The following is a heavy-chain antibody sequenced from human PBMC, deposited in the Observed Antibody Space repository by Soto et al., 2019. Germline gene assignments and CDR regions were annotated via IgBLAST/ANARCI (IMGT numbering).Heavy chain of an antibody. V-gene: IGHV3-33*01. D-gene: IGHD6-13*01. CDR1: EFPFSSYG. CDR2: IWYDGGNK. CDR3: ARGGGQQLAFFDY. Sequence: QVQLVESGGGVVRPGRSRSLSFAALEFPFSSYGMPWVGQAQGKGLGWVAVIWYDGGNKYYADSVKGRFNISRDNSKNTLYLQMNSLRAGDTAVYYCARGGGQQLAFFDYWGQGTLVTVSS. J-gene: IGHJ4*02.